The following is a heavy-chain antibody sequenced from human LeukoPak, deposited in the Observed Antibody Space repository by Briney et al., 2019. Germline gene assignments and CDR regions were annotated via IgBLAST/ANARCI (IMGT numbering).Heavy chain of an antibody. V-gene: IGHV4-30-2*01. D-gene: IGHD6-13*01. CDR2: IYHSGST. CDR1: GGSISSGGYY. J-gene: IGHJ4*02. CDR3: ARDQLAAAGRVNMLDY. Sequence: SQTLSLTCTVSGGSISSGGYYWSWIRQPPGKGLEWIGYIYHSGSTYYNPSLKSRVTISVDRSKNQFSLKLSSVTAADTAVYYCARDQLAAAGRVNMLDYWGQGTLVTVSS.